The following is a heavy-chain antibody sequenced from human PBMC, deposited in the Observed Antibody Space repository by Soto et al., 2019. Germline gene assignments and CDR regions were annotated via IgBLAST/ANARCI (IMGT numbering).Heavy chain of an antibody. CDR1: GSSINSGAYY. CDR3: AIVGGPVWFDT. Sequence: SVTLSLTCTVSGSSINSGAYYWSWIRQPPGKGLEWFGYMYYSGSTYYNPPLKSRVTISVDTSKNQFSLNLSSVTAADTAVYYCAIVGGPVWFDTWGQGTLVTVSS. D-gene: IGHD3-16*01. V-gene: IGHV4-30-4*01. CDR2: MYYSGST. J-gene: IGHJ5*02.